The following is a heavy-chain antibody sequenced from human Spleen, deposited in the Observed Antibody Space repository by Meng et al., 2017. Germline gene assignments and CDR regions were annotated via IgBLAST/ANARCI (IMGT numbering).Heavy chain of an antibody. CDR1: GFPFSSYA. D-gene: IGHD5-18*01. J-gene: IGHJ3*02. CDR3: AKDRKDTAMLDAFDI. CDR2: ISYDGSNK. Sequence: GESLKIAGAASGFPFSSYAMHWVRQAPGKGLEWVAVISYDGSNKYYADSVKGRFTISRDNSKNTLYLQMNSLRAEDTAVYYCAKDRKDTAMLDAFDIWGQGTMVTVSS. V-gene: IGHV3-30*04.